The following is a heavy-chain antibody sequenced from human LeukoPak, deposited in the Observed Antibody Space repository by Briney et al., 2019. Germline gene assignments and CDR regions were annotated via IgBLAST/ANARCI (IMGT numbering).Heavy chain of an antibody. Sequence: GSSVTVSFTASGGTFTIYAISWVRQAPAQGLEWMGGIIPIFGTANYAQKFQGRVTITTDESTRTAYMELNILRPEDTAVYYCARGYCSSTSCPARGSHYYYMDVWGKGTTVTVPS. CDR1: GGTFTIYA. CDR3: ARGYCSSTSCPARGSHYYYMDV. V-gene: IGHV1-69*05. J-gene: IGHJ6*03. D-gene: IGHD2-2*01. CDR2: IIPIFGTA.